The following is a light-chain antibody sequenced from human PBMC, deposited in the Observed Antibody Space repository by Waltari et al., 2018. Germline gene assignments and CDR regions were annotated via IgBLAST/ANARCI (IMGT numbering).Light chain of an antibody. J-gene: IGLJ3*02. Sequence: QSVLTQPPSASGTPGQRVTISCSGSSSSIGSNPIKWYQQVPGTAPKLLIYSTNQRPSGVPDRFSGSKSGTSASLAISGLQSEDEADYYCGTWDSSLNAWVFGGRTRLTVL. CDR1: SSSIGSNP. V-gene: IGLV1-44*01. CDR3: GTWDSSLNAWV. CDR2: STN.